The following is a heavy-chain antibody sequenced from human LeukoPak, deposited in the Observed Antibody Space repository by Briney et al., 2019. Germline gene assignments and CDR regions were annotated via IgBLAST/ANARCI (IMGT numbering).Heavy chain of an antibody. V-gene: IGHV4-59*01. CDR3: ARGGGWFPDY. CDR2: IYYSGST. Sequence: SETLSLTCTVSGGSISSYYWSWIRQPPGKGLEWIGYIYYSGSTNYNPSLKSRVTISVDTSKNQFSLNLTSVTAADTAVYYCARGGGWFPDYWGQGTLVTVSS. CDR1: GGSISSYY. D-gene: IGHD6-19*01. J-gene: IGHJ4*02.